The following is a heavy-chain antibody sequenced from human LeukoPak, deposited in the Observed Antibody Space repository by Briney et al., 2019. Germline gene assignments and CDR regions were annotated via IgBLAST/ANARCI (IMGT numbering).Heavy chain of an antibody. D-gene: IGHD5-12*01. CDR3: ARHVSGVATDY. CDR1: GGSISSSSYY. Sequence: SETLFLTCTVSGGSISSSSYYWGWIRQPPGKGLEWIGSIYYSGSTYYNPSLKSRVTISVDTSKNQFSLKLSSVTAADTAVYYCARHVSGVATDYWGQGTLVTVSS. CDR2: IYYSGST. V-gene: IGHV4-39*01. J-gene: IGHJ4*02.